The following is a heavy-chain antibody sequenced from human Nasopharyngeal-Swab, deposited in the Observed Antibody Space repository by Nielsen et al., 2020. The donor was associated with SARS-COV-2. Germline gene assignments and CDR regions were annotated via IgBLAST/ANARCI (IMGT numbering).Heavy chain of an antibody. D-gene: IGHD3-10*01. J-gene: IGHJ3*02. CDR1: GYTFTSYA. CDR3: ARDSYYYASGSYYSDAFDI. V-gene: IGHV1-3*01. Sequence: ASVKVSCKASGYTFTSYAMHWVRQAPGQRLEWMGWINAGNGNTKYSQKFQGRVTITRDTSASTAYMELSSLRSEDTAVYYCARDSYYYASGSYYSDAFDIWDQGTMVTVSS. CDR2: INAGNGNT.